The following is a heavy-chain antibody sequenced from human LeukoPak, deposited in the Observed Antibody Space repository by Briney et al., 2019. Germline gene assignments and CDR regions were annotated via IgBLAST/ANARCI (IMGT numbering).Heavy chain of an antibody. J-gene: IGHJ3*02. V-gene: IGHV3-64*01. CDR1: GFTFSSYA. Sequence: GGSLRLSCAASGFTFSSYAIHWVRQAPGKGLEFVSAIISNGGSTYYANSVKGRFTISRDSSKNTVYLQLDSLRAEDMAVYYCARDRPSWAFDILGQGTMVTVSS. CDR2: IISNGGST. CDR3: ARDRPSWAFDI.